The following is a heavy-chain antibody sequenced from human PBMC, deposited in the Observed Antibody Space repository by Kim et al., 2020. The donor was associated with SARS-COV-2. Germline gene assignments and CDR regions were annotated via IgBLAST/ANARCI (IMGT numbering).Heavy chain of an antibody. J-gene: IGHJ4*02. V-gene: IGHV3-23*01. D-gene: IGHD3-10*01. CDR3: ARGRYGSGSYFNVGDY. Sequence: DSLKGRFTISRDNSQNTLFLQMSSLRVEDTAIYYCARGRYGSGSYFNVGDYWGPGTLVTVSS.